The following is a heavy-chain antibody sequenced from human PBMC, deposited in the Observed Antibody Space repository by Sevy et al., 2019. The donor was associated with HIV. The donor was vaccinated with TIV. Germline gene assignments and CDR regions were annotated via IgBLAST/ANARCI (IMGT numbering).Heavy chain of an antibody. J-gene: IGHJ4*02. CDR3: ARDNSANSSIGDY. CDR2: IWYDGSNK. Sequence: GGSLRLSCAASGFTFSSYGMHWVRQAPGKGLEWVAVIWYDGSNKYYADSVKDRFTISRDNSKNTLYLQMNSLRAEDTAVYYCARDNSANSSIGDYWGQGTLVTVSS. CDR1: GFTFSSYG. D-gene: IGHD6-13*01. V-gene: IGHV3-33*01.